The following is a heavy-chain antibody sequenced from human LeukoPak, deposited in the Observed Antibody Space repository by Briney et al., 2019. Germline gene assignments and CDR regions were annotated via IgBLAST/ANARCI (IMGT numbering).Heavy chain of an antibody. Sequence: SETLSLTCTVSGGSISVVHYYWSWIRQPPGKGLEWIGYIYYSGDTYYNPSLKSRVTISVDTSKNQFSLKLSSVTAADTAIYYCARGRNDNGGMFFDSWAQGTLVTVSS. J-gene: IGHJ4*02. CDR2: IYYSGDT. V-gene: IGHV4-30-4*01. CDR1: GGSISVVHYY. D-gene: IGHD4-23*01. CDR3: ARGRNDNGGMFFDS.